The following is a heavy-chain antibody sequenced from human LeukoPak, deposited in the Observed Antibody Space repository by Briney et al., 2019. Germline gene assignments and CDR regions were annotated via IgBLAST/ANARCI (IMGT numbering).Heavy chain of an antibody. Sequence: ASVKVSCKVSGYTLTELSMHCVRQAPRKRREWMGGFDPEDGVTIYAQKFQGRVTMTEDTSTDTAYMELSSLRSEDTAVYYCATGYYDSSGTTFDYWGQGTLVTVSS. CDR3: ATGYYDSSGTTFDY. J-gene: IGHJ4*02. V-gene: IGHV1-24*01. CDR2: FDPEDGVT. CDR1: GYTLTELS. D-gene: IGHD3-22*01.